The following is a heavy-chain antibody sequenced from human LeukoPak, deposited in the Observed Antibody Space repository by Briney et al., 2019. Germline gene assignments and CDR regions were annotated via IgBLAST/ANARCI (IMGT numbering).Heavy chain of an antibody. CDR2: INPNSGGT. D-gene: IGHD3-3*01. CDR1: GYTFTGYY. V-gene: IGHV1-2*02. Sequence: ASVKVSCKASGYTFTGYYMHWVRQAPGQGLEWMGWINPNSGGTNYAQKFQGRVTMTRDTSISTVYMELSSLRSEDTAVYYCARDPGDFWSGSYYYYMDVWGKGTTVTVSS. J-gene: IGHJ6*03. CDR3: ARDPGDFWSGSYYYYMDV.